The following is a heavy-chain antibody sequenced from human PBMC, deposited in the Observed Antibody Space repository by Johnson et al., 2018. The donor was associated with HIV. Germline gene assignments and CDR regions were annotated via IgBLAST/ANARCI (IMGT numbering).Heavy chain of an antibody. J-gene: IGHJ3*02. CDR2: IYSGGST. Sequence: QVQLVESGGGVVQPGGSLRLSCAASGFNFSNYGIHWVRQAPGKGLEWVSVIYSGGSTYYADSVKGRFTISRDNSKNTLYLQMNSLRAEDTAVYYCARDRSENAFDIWGQGTMVTVSS. CDR1: GFNFSNYG. CDR3: ARDRSENAFDI. V-gene: IGHV3-NL1*01.